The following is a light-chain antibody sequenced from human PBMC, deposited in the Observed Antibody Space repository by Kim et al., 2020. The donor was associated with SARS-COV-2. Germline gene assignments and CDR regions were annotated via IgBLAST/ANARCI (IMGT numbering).Light chain of an antibody. J-gene: IGKJ3*01. CDR3: QQYHNWPFT. CDR1: QSISTN. Sequence: VSPGESAALSCRASQSISTNLAWYHQIPGQAPRLLISGASARATGVPARFSGGGSGTEFTLTISSLQTEDFALYFCQQYHNWPFTFGPGTKVDIK. CDR2: GAS. V-gene: IGKV3-15*01.